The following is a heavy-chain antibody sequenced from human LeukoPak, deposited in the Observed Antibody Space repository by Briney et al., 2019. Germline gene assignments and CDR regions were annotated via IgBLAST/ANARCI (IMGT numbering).Heavy chain of an antibody. J-gene: IGHJ3*02. Sequence: SGPTLVKPTQTLTLTCTFSGFSLSTSGVGVGWIRQPPGKALEWLALIYWDDDKRYSPSLKSRLTITKDTPKNQVVLTMTNMDPVDTATYYCAHSSGYYYVGHAFDIWGQGTMVTVSS. CDR1: GFSLSTSGVG. D-gene: IGHD3-22*01. CDR2: IYWDDDK. V-gene: IGHV2-5*02. CDR3: AHSSGYYYVGHAFDI.